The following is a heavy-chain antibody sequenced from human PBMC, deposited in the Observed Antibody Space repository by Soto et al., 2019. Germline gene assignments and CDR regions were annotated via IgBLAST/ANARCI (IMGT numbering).Heavy chain of an antibody. J-gene: IGHJ5*02. CDR2: IIPIFGTA. V-gene: IGHV1-69*01. D-gene: IGHD6-19*01. CDR3: ARGAIAVAGYRPNWFDP. CDR1: GGTFSSYA. Sequence: QVQLVQSGAEVKKPGSSVKVSCKASGGTFSSYAISWVRQAPGQGLEWMGGIIPIFGTANYAQKFQGRVTITADESTSTAYIELSSLRSEDTAVYYCARGAIAVAGYRPNWFDPWGQGTLVTVSS.